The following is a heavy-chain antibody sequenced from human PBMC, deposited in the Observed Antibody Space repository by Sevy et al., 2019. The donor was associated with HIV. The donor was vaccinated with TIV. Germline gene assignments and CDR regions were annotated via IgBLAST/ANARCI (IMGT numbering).Heavy chain of an antibody. Sequence: SETLSLTCTVSGGSINSDHWNWIRQPPGKGLEWIGYVYYTGGTNYNPSLKNRVTISVDRTKNQFSLKLTSVTAADTAVYYCARRNDFDIWGQGSMVTVSS. V-gene: IGHV4-59*08. CDR1: GGSINSDH. J-gene: IGHJ3*02. CDR3: ARRNDFDI. CDR2: VYYTGGT.